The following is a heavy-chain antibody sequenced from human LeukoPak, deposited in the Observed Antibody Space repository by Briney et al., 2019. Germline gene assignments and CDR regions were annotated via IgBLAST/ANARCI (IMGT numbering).Heavy chain of an antibody. CDR3: ARSPYCSSTSCYSRYHFDY. V-gene: IGHV3-53*01. CDR1: GITVSSNY. Sequence: GGSLRLSCAASGITVSSNYMSWVRQAPGKGLEWVSVIYSGGSTQYADSVKGRFTISGDNSKNTIYLQMNSLRAEDTAVYYCARSPYCSSTSCYSRYHFDYWGQGTLVTASS. CDR2: IYSGGST. D-gene: IGHD2-2*01. J-gene: IGHJ4*02.